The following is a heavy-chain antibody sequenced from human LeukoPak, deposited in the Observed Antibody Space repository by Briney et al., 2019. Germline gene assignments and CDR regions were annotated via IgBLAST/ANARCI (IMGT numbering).Heavy chain of an antibody. CDR3: ARRRITMIVMFDP. V-gene: IGHV4-34*01. J-gene: IGHJ5*02. Sequence: SETLSLTCAVYGGSFSGYYWSWIRQPPGKGLEWIGEINHSGSTNYNPPLKSRVTISVDTSKNQFSLKLSSVTAADTAVYYCARRRITMIVMFDPWGQGTLVTVSS. D-gene: IGHD3-22*01. CDR1: GGSFSGYY. CDR2: INHSGST.